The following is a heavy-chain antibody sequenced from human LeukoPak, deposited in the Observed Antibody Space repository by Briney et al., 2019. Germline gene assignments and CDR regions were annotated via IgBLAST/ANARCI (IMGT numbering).Heavy chain of an antibody. Sequence: PSETLSFTCAVYGGSFIGYYWSWIRQPRGKGLEWIGEINHSGSTNYNPSLKSRVSISVDTSKNQFSLKLSSVTAADTAVYYCASNLGGSWFDPWGQGTLVTVSS. CDR2: INHSGST. J-gene: IGHJ5*02. D-gene: IGHD3-16*01. V-gene: IGHV4-34*01. CDR1: GGSFIGYY. CDR3: ASNLGGSWFDP.